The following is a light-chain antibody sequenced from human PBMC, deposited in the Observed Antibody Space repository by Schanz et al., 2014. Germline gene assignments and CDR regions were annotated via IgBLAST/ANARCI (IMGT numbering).Light chain of an antibody. CDR3: QLYGSSPRYT. V-gene: IGKV3-20*01. CDR1: QSVSSSY. CDR2: ETS. J-gene: IGKJ2*01. Sequence: EIVLTQSPGTLSLSPGERATLSCRASQSVSSSYLAWYQQKPGQAPRLLIYETSNRATGIPARFSGSGSGTDFTLTISRLEPEDFSVYYCQLYGSSPRYTFGQGTKLEIK.